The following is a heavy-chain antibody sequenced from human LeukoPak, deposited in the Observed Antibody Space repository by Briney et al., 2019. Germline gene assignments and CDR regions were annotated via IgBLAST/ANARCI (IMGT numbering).Heavy chain of an antibody. CDR1: GFTFSTYW. D-gene: IGHD6-6*01. Sequence: GGSLRLSCAASGFTFSTYWMNRFRQTTGKGLEWVAKIKADGGEKDHVASVKGRFTISRDNAKNSLYLQMNSLRVEDTAVYYCARGGAARPDFWGQGTLVTVSS. CDR2: IKADGGEK. J-gene: IGHJ4*02. V-gene: IGHV3-7*01. CDR3: ARGGAARPDF.